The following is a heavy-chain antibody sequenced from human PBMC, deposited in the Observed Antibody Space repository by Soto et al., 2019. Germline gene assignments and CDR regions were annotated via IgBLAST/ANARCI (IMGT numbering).Heavy chain of an antibody. J-gene: IGHJ2*01. V-gene: IGHV3-66*01. CDR3: AGGASRWYFDL. CDR2: IYISGTT. D-gene: IGHD2-2*01. CDR1: GFTVNSNY. Sequence: EVQLVESGGGLVQPGGSLRLSCAASGFTVNSNYMTWVRQAPGKGLEWVSLIYISGTTYYADSVKGRFTISRDNSGNTLYLQMSSLRAEDTAVYYCAGGASRWYFDLWGRGTLVTVSS.